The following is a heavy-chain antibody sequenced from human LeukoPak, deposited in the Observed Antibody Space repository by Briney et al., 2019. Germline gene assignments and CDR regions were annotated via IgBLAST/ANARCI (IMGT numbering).Heavy chain of an antibody. J-gene: IGHJ4*02. Sequence: GGSLRLSCAASGFTFSSYGMHWVRQAPGKGLEWVAVISYDGSNKYYADSVKGRFTISRDNSKNTLYLQMNSLRAEDTALYYCARFVVVTATKYYFDYWGQGTLVTVSS. CDR2: ISYDGSNK. CDR3: ARFVVVTATKYYFDY. CDR1: GFTFSSYG. D-gene: IGHD2-21*02. V-gene: IGHV3-30*03.